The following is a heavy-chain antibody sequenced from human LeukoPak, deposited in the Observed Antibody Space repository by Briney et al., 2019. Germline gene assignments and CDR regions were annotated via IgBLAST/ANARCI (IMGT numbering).Heavy chain of an antibody. V-gene: IGHV4-59*03. CDR3: ACTPYDDILTGYYPSPYFDY. CDR1: GGSISSYY. D-gene: IGHD3-9*01. J-gene: IGHJ4*02. CDR2: IYYSGST. Sequence: SETLSLTCTVSGGSISSYYWSWIRQPPGKGLEWVGYIYYSGSTNYNPALKSRVTISVDTSKNTFSLKLSSVTAADTAVYYCACTPYDDILTGYYPSPYFDYWGQGTLVTVHS.